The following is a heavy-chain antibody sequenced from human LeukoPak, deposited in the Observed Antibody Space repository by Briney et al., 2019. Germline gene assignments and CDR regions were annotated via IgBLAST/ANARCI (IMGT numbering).Heavy chain of an antibody. D-gene: IGHD5-18*01. V-gene: IGHV4-34*01. J-gene: IGHJ4*02. Sequence: PSETLSLTRAVYGGSFSGYYWSWIRQPPGKGLEWIGEINHSGSTNYNPSLKSRVTISVDTSKNQFSLKLSSVTAADTAVYYCASSPVDTAMGVDYWGQGTLVTVSS. CDR2: INHSGST. CDR3: ASSPVDTAMGVDY. CDR1: GGSFSGYY.